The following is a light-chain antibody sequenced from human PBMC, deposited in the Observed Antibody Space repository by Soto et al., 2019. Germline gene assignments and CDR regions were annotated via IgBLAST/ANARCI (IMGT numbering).Light chain of an antibody. Sequence: QSVLTQPPSVSGAPGQRVTISCTGSSSNIGAGYDVHWYQQLPGTAPKLLIYGNSNRPSGVPVRFSGSKSVTSASLAITGLQAEDGADYYCQSYDSSLSGYVFGTGTKLTVL. V-gene: IGLV1-40*01. J-gene: IGLJ1*01. CDR2: GNS. CDR1: SSNIGAGYD. CDR3: QSYDSSLSGYV.